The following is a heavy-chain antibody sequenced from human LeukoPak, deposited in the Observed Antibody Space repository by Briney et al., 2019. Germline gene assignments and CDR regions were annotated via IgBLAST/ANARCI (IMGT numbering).Heavy chain of an antibody. CDR2: MYPGDSDT. CDR1: GYSFNSYL. J-gene: IGHJ4*02. CDR3: ARLLWPSDRYYFEY. V-gene: IGHV5-51*01. D-gene: IGHD2-21*01. Sequence: GESLLISCDASGYSFNSYLIGLVRQMPGKGVEWMAIMYPGDSDTKYSPSFQGQVTISADKSITTAYLQWSSLKASDTAMYYCARLLWPSDRYYFEYWGQGTMVTVSS.